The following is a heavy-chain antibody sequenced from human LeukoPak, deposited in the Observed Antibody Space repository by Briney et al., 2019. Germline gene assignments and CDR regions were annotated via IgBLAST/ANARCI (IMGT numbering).Heavy chain of an antibody. CDR3: ARDEGSGWSYY. D-gene: IGHD6-19*01. CDR2: INHSGST. J-gene: IGHJ4*02. V-gene: IGHV4-34*01. Sequence: PGGSLRLSCAASGFTFSSYAMSWVRQAPGKGLEWIGEINHSGSTNYNPSLKSRVTISVDTSKNQFSLKLSSVTAADTAVYYCARDEGSGWSYYWGQGTPVTVSS. CDR1: GFTFSSYA.